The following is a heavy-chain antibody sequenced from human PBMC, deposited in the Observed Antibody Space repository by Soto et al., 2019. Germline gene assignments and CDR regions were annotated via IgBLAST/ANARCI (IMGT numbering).Heavy chain of an antibody. J-gene: IGHJ4*02. Sequence: GGSLRLSCAASGFTFSSYGMHWVRQAPGKGLEWVAVIWYDGSNKYYADSVKGRFTISRDNSKNTLYLQMNSLRAEDTAVYYCAKGIVGATRNYFDYWGQGTLVTVSS. CDR2: IWYDGSNK. CDR1: GFTFSSYG. CDR3: AKGIVGATRNYFDY. V-gene: IGHV3-33*06. D-gene: IGHD1-26*01.